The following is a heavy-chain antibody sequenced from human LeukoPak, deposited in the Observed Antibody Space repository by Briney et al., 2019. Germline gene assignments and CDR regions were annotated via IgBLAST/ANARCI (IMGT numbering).Heavy chain of an antibody. CDR3: VRELDCSSVSCYNAFVL. CDR2: IWYDGSNK. J-gene: IGHJ4*02. D-gene: IGHD2-15*01. CDR1: GLIFSDYG. V-gene: IGHV3-33*01. Sequence: PEGSLRLSCAASGLIFSDYGMHWVRQAPGKGLEWVAVIWYDGSNKYCADSVKGRFTVSRDNSKNTLDLQMSSLRPEDTAVYYCVRELDCSSVSCYNAFVLWGQGTRVTVSS.